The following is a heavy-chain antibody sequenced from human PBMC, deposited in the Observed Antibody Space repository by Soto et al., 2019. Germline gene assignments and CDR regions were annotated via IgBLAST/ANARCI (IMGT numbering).Heavy chain of an antibody. D-gene: IGHD2-15*01. J-gene: IGHJ6*04. CDR1: GFTFSSYA. CDR2: ISYDGSNK. CDR3: ARAGCDGGRCYTLVGLRNGMDV. Sequence: QVQLVESGGGVVQPGRSLRLSCAASGFTFSSYAMYWVRQAPGKGLEWVAVISYDGSNKYYADSVKGRFTISRDNSKKTLDMEMNRLRAEDTAVYYCARAGCDGGRCYTLVGLRNGMDVCGEVTTLTVAA. V-gene: IGHV3-30-3*01.